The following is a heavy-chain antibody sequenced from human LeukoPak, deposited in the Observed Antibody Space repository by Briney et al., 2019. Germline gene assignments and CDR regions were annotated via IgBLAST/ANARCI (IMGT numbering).Heavy chain of an antibody. CDR2: IYYSGRT. D-gene: IGHD3-22*01. Sequence: SQTLSLTCAVSGGSYSSGGYYLSWIRQHPGKGLEWIVYIYYSGRTYYNPSLKSRVTISVDTSKNQFSLKLSSVTAADTAVYYCARGVRVTTRSIDSSGYYYNGYWFDPWGQGTLVTVSS. J-gene: IGHJ5*02. CDR3: ARGVRVTTRSIDSSGYYYNGYWFDP. CDR1: GGSYSSGGYY. V-gene: IGHV4-31*11.